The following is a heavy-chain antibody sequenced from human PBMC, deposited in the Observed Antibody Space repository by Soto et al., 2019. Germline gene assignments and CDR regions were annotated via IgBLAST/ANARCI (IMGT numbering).Heavy chain of an antibody. CDR2: IYNRGST. CDR3: ARDSGYYDSSGFRGGWFDP. V-gene: IGHV4-30-2*01. J-gene: IGHJ5*02. D-gene: IGHD3-22*01. CDR1: GGSISSGGYS. Sequence: PSETLSLTCALSGGSISSGGYSWSWIRQPPGKGLEWIVYIYNRGSTYCNSSLKSRVTISIDRSKNQFSLKLSAVTAADTAMYYCARDSGYYDSSGFRGGWFDPWGQGTLVTVSS.